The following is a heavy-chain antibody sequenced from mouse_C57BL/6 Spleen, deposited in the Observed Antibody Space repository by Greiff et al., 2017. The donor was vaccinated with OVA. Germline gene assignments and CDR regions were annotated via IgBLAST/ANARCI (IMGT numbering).Heavy chain of an antibody. CDR3: ARLTTVVAHFDY. V-gene: IGHV1-61*01. CDR1: GYTFTSYW. CDR2: IYPSDSET. Sequence: VQLQQPGAELVRPGSSVKLSCKASGYTFTSYWMDWVKQRPGQGLEWIGNIYPSDSETHYNQKFKDKATLTVDKSSSTAYMQLSSLTSEDSAVYYCARLTTVVAHFDYWGQGTTLTVSS. D-gene: IGHD1-1*01. J-gene: IGHJ2*01.